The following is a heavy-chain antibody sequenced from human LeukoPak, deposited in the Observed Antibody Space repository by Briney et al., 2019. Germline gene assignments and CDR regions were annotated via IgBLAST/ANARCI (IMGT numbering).Heavy chain of an antibody. CDR2: IYHSGSA. Sequence: SETLSLTCAVSGYSISSGYQWAWVRQSPGKGLEWIGSIYHSGSAHYNPSLKSRVTILVETSKNQFSLKLYSVTAADTAVYYCARDPRWLTPDCTSTSCYENYFDPWGQGTLVTVSS. J-gene: IGHJ5*02. CDR1: GYSISSGYQ. D-gene: IGHD2-2*01. CDR3: ARDPRWLTPDCTSTSCYENYFDP. V-gene: IGHV4-38-2*02.